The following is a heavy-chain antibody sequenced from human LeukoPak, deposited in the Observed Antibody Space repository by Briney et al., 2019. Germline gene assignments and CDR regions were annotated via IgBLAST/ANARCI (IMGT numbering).Heavy chain of an antibody. Sequence: GGSLRLSCTASGFTFGEYPMSWVRQAPGTGLERVGFIGSKAYGGTTEYAASVKGRFTISRDDSKSIAYLQMNSLKTEDTAVYYCTRVFGNYVDYYYMDIWGKGTTVTVSS. D-gene: IGHD4-11*01. J-gene: IGHJ6*03. V-gene: IGHV3-49*04. CDR1: GFTFGEYP. CDR2: IGSKAYGGTT. CDR3: TRVFGNYVDYYYMDI.